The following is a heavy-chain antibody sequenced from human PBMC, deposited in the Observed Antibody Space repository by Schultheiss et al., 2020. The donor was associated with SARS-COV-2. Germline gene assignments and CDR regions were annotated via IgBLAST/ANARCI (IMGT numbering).Heavy chain of an antibody. Sequence: GESLKISCAASGFTFSSYAMSWVRQAPGKGLEWVSAISGRGGSTYYADSVKGRFTISRDNSKNTLYLQMSSLRAEDTAVYYCAKDTGSNGMDVWGQGTTVTVSS. V-gene: IGHV3-23*01. CDR3: AKDTGSNGMDV. J-gene: IGHJ6*02. D-gene: IGHD3-10*01. CDR1: GFTFSSYA. CDR2: ISGRGGST.